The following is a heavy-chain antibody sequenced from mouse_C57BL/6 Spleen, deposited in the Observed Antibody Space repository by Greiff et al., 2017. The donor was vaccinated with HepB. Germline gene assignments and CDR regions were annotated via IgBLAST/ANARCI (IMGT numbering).Heavy chain of an antibody. CDR2: INPYNGGT. Sequence: VQLKESGPVLVKPGASVKMSCKASGYTFTDYYMNWVKQSHGKSLEWIGVINPYNGGTSYNQKFKGKATLTVDKSSSTAYMELNSLTSEDSAVYYCARRTYYSAYYAMDYWGQGTSVTVSS. CDR3: ARRTYYSAYYAMDY. J-gene: IGHJ4*01. D-gene: IGHD2-12*01. V-gene: IGHV1-19*01. CDR1: GYTFTDYY.